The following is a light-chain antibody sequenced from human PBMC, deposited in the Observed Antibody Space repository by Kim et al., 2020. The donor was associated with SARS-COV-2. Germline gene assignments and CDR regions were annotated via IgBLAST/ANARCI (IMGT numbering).Light chain of an antibody. CDR1: QNINNY. CDR2: DAS. CDR3: QEPGT. V-gene: IGKV3-11*01. J-gene: IGKJ3*01. Sequence: EIVLTQSPATLSLSPGERATLSCRASQNINNYLAWYQQRPGQAPRLLIYDASNRAIGIPARFSGSGSGTDFTLTISSLEPEDFAVYYCQEPGTFGPGDKGDIK.